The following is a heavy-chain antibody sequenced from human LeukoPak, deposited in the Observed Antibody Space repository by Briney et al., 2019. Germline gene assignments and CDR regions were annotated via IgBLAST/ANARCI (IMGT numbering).Heavy chain of an antibody. D-gene: IGHD2-8*01. V-gene: IGHV4-39*01. CDR2: FTGNT. Sequence: SETLSLTCIVTGGSISSSTYHWGWIRRPPGQGLEWIGSFTGNTYSNPSLKSRVTISLDTSKNQFSLKLTSVTPADTAMYYCTRLVNGRPLDLSGQGVLVTVSS. CDR3: TRLVNGRPLDL. J-gene: IGHJ4*02. CDR1: GGSISSSTYH.